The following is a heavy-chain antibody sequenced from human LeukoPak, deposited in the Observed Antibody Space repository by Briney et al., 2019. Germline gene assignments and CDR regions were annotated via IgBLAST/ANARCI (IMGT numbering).Heavy chain of an antibody. V-gene: IGHV3-21*01. Sequence: GGSLRLSCAASGFTFSSYSMNWVRQAPGKGLEWVSSISSSSSHIYYADSVKGRFTISRDNAKNSLYLQMNSLRAEDTAVYYCAIWDSSGYYSSSVDYWGQGTLVTVSS. J-gene: IGHJ4*02. D-gene: IGHD3-22*01. CDR2: ISSSSSHI. CDR1: GFTFSSYS. CDR3: AIWDSSGYYSSSVDY.